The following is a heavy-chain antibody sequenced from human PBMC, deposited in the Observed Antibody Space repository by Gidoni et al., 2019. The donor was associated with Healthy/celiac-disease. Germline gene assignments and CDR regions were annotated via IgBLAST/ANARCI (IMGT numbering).Heavy chain of an antibody. D-gene: IGHD3-22*01. J-gene: IGHJ5*02. Sequence: KGLEWVSAISGRGGSTYYADAVKGRFTISRDHSKNSLYLQMNSLRAEDTAVYYCAKSLVLVIMNWFDPWGQGTLVTVSS. V-gene: IGHV3-23*01. CDR2: ISGRGGST. CDR3: AKSLVLVIMNWFDP.